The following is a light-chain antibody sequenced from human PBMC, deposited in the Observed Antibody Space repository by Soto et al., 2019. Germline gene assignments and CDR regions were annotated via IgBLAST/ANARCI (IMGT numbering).Light chain of an antibody. V-gene: IGKV3-11*01. CDR3: QQRSNWPLLT. J-gene: IGKJ4*01. Sequence: EIVLTQSPATLSLSPGERATLSCRASQSVSSSLAWYQQKPGQAPRLLMFDVSNRATGIPARFSGSGSGTDFTLTISSLEPEDFAVYYCQQRSNWPLLTFGGGTKVDIK. CDR1: QSVSSS. CDR2: DVS.